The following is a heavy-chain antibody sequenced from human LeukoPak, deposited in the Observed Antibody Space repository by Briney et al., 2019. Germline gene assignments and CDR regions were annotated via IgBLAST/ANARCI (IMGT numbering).Heavy chain of an antibody. CDR1: GFTFNSYW. J-gene: IGHJ4*02. Sequence: GGSLRLSCAASGFTFNSYWMYWVRQAPGKGLVWVSRINTDGSSTSYADSVKGRFTISRDNAKNTLYLQMNSLRAEDTAVYYCATATFPRRVVDIDYWGQGTLVTVSS. V-gene: IGHV3-74*01. D-gene: IGHD3-22*01. CDR3: ATATFPRRVVDIDY. CDR2: INTDGSST.